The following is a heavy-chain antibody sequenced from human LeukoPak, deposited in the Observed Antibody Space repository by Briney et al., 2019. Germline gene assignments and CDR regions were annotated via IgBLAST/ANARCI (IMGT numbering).Heavy chain of an antibody. V-gene: IGHV3-21*01. J-gene: IGHJ4*02. CDR1: GFTFSSYS. CDR3: ARGHFRVVLDC. CDR2: IRGDSTET. D-gene: IGHD3-3*01. Sequence: GGSLRLSCEGSGFTFSSYSMIWVRRAPGKGLEWVSSIRGDSTETRHADSLMGRFTISRDNAKKSLYLQMNSLRAEDTAVYYCARGHFRVVLDCWGQGTLVTVSS.